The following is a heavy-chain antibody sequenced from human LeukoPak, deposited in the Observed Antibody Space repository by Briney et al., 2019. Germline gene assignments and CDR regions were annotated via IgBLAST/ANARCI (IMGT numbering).Heavy chain of an antibody. CDR1: GYTFTSYG. CDR3: ARDIVVVPAAQYDY. D-gene: IGHD2-2*01. J-gene: IGHJ4*02. CDR2: ISAYNGNT. V-gene: IGHV1-18*01. Sequence: ASVKVSCKASGYTFTSYGIIWVRQAPGQGLEWMGWISAYNGNTNYAQKLQGRVTMTTDTSTSTAYMELRSLRSDDTALYYCARDIVVVPAAQYDYWGQGTLVTVSS.